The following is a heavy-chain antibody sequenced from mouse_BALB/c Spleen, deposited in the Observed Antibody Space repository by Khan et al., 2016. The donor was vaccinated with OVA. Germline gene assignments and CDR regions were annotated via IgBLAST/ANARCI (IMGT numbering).Heavy chain of an antibody. V-gene: IGHV9-3-1*01. CDR1: GYTFTNYG. D-gene: IGHD2-10*01. CDR2: INTYTGEP. Sequence: QIQLVQSGPELKKPGETVKISCKASGYTFTNYGMNWVKQSPGKALKWIGWINTYTGEPTYADDFKGRFAFSLATSASTAYLQINNLKNEDTATYYGARPPYFSYTLDYWGQGTSVTVSS. J-gene: IGHJ4*01. CDR3: ARPPYFSYTLDY.